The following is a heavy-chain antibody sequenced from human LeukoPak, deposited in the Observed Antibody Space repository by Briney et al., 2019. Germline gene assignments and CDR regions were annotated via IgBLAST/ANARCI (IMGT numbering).Heavy chain of an antibody. J-gene: IGHJ4*02. D-gene: IGHD1-26*01. CDR2: INDNGGRT. Sequence: GSLGLSFSASGFPFSRYAMHWVRQAPGKGLEYVSGINDNGGRTHYGDSVKGRFSISRDNSKNTLHLQMSTLRAEDTALYYCVKDVGGSYAFDYWGQGILVTVAS. CDR1: GFPFSRYA. CDR3: VKDVGGSYAFDY. V-gene: IGHV3-64D*09.